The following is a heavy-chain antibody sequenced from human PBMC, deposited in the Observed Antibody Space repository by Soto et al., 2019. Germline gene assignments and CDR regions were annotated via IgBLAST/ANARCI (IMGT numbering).Heavy chain of an antibody. CDR1: GYNFTGYW. D-gene: IGHD2-15*01. CDR2: IYPGDSDT. J-gene: IGHJ4*02. V-gene: IGHV5-51*01. Sequence: GESLKISCKASGYNFTGYWIGWVRQMPGKGLEWMGIIYPGDSDTRYSPSFDGHVTISADKSTNTAYLQWSGLKASDTAIYYCARQACLGANCYSNLFFDNWGQGTLVTVSS. CDR3: ARQACLGANCYSNLFFDN.